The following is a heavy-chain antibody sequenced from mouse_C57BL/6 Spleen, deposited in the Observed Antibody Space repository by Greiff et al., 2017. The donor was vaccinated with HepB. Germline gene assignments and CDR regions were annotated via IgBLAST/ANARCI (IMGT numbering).Heavy chain of an antibody. J-gene: IGHJ4*01. CDR3: ARVDGSTYYYAMDY. V-gene: IGHV5-4*03. D-gene: IGHD1-1*01. CDR2: ISDGGSYT. CDR1: GFTFSSYA. Sequence: EVMLVESGGGLVKPGGSLKLSCAASGFTFSSYAMSWVRQTPEKRLEWVATISDGGSYTYYPDNVKGRFTISRDNAKNNLYLQMSHLKSEDTAMYYCARVDGSTYYYAMDYWGQGTSVTVSS.